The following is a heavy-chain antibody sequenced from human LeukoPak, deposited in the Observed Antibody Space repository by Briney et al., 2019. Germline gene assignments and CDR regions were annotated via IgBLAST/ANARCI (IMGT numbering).Heavy chain of an antibody. V-gene: IGHV3-7*01. CDR2: IKQDGSEK. D-gene: IGHD3-3*01. J-gene: IGHJ5*02. CDR1: RFTFSNYW. CDR3: ARERERFFNL. Sequence: GGSLRLSCAASRFTFSNYWINWVRQAPGKGMEWVANIKQDGSEKYYVDSVKGRFTISRDNAKNSLYLQMNSLRAEDTAVYYCARERERFFNLWGQGTLVTVSS.